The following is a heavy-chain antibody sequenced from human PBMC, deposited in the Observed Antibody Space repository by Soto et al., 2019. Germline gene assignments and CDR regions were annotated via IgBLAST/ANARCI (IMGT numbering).Heavy chain of an antibody. Sequence: SETLSLTCDGSGGTISTGGYTWAWIRQPPGKALEWIGHTYHSGNPYYNPSLKSRVIISVDRSKNQFSLKLSSVTAADTAVYYCARLTPGYSSGWFIDYWGQGTLVTAPQ. CDR1: GGTISTGGYT. CDR2: TYHSGNP. V-gene: IGHV4-30-2*01. J-gene: IGHJ4*02. CDR3: ARLTPGYSSGWFIDY. D-gene: IGHD6-19*01.